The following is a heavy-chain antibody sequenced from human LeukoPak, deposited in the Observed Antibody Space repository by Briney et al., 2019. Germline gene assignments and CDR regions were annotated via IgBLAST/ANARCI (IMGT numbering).Heavy chain of an antibody. Sequence: SVKVSCKASGGTFSSYAISWVRQAPGQGLEWMGGIIPIFGTANYAQKFQGRVTITTDESTSTAYMELSSLRSEDTAVYYCAREGQRGSYYVRSLDYWGQGTLVTVSS. J-gene: IGHJ4*02. CDR2: IIPIFGTA. V-gene: IGHV1-69*05. CDR1: GGTFSSYA. CDR3: AREGQRGSYYVRSLDY. D-gene: IGHD1-26*01.